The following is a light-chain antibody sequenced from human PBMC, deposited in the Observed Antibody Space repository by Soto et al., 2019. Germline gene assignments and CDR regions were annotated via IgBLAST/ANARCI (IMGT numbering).Light chain of an antibody. Sequence: DIQMTQSPSSLSASVGDRVTITCRASQNIKNYLIWFQDKPGKAPKLLIYAASSLQSGVPSRFSGTGSETDFTLTISSLQPEDFATYSCQQSYTTPWTVGQGTEVDI. CDR2: AAS. J-gene: IGKJ1*01. CDR1: QNIKNY. CDR3: QQSYTTPWT. V-gene: IGKV1-39*01.